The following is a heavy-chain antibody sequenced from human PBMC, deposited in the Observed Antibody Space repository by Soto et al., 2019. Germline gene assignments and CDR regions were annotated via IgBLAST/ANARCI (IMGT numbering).Heavy chain of an antibody. CDR3: ARAIDYDILTGYPAPPDY. D-gene: IGHD3-9*01. CDR1: GFTFSSYD. V-gene: IGHV3-13*04. Sequence: GGSLRLSCAASGFTFSSYDMHWVRQATGKGLEWVSAIGTAADTYYPGSVKGRLTISRENAKNSLYLQMNSLRAGDTAVYYCARAIDYDILTGYPAPPDYWGQGTLVTVSS. CDR2: IGTAADT. J-gene: IGHJ4*02.